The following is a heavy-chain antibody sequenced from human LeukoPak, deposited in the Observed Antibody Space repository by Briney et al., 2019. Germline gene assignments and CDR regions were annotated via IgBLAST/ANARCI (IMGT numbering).Heavy chain of an antibody. CDR1: GYSISSGYY. V-gene: IGHV4-38-2*02. Sequence: SETLSLTCTVSGYSISSGYYWGWIRQPPGRGLEWIGSIYHRGNTYYNPSLKSRVTISVDTSKNQFSLKLSSATAADTAVYYCARDVESYFDYWGQGTLVTVSS. CDR2: IYHRGNT. J-gene: IGHJ4*02. CDR3: ARDVESYFDY.